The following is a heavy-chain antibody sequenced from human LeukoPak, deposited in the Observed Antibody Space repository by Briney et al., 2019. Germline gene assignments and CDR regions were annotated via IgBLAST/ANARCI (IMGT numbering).Heavy chain of an antibody. CDR2: ITDGGGRT. Sequence: GGSLRFSCAAPGLTFSSHEMNWVGKAPGKGLDWIAYITDGGGRTDYADSVRGRFTISRDDAKDSLYLEMNSLRVEDTAVYHCVRDPGYCIWLDTWGRGTLVTVSS. CDR3: VRDPGYCIWLDT. J-gene: IGHJ5*02. V-gene: IGHV3-48*03. CDR1: GLTFSSHE. D-gene: IGHD6-25*01.